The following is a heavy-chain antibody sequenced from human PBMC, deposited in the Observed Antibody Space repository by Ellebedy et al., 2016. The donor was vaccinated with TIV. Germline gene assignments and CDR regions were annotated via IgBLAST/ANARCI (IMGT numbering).Heavy chain of an antibody. D-gene: IGHD6-19*01. Sequence: SETLSLTCAVSGGSFSGYYWSWIRQPPGKGLEWIGEINQSGRTNYNPSRDKVRVTISVDTSKNQFSLRLSSVTVADTAVYYCAEGRSGWYYFDYWGQGTPVTVSS. CDR2: INQSGRT. CDR1: GGSFSGYY. J-gene: IGHJ4*02. V-gene: IGHV4-34*01. CDR3: AEGRSGWYYFDY.